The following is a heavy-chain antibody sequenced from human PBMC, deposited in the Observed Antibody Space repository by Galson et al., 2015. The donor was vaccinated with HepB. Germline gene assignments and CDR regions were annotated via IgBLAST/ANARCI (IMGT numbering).Heavy chain of an antibody. D-gene: IGHD6-13*01. J-gene: IGHJ3*02. Sequence: VRQMPGKGLEWMGIIYPGGSDTRYSPSFRGQVTIPADKSISTAYLQWSSLKASDTAMYYCARRQYSSSWDDAFDIWGQGTMVTVSS. CDR3: ARRQYSSSWDDAFDI. CDR2: IYPGGSDT. V-gene: IGHV5-51*01.